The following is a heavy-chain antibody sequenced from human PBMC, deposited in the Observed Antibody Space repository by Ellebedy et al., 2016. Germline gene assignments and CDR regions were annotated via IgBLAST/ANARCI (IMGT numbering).Heavy chain of an antibody. J-gene: IGHJ2*01. V-gene: IGHV1-46*01. CDR1: GYTFTSYY. CDR2: INPSGGST. Sequence: ASVKVSCKASGYTFTSYYMHWVRQAPGQGLKWMGIINPSGGSTSNAQKIQGRVTITRDTSTSTVYMELTSLRSEDTAVYYCARGGSGTDWYFDLWGRGTLVTVSS. D-gene: IGHD6-13*01. CDR3: ARGGSGTDWYFDL.